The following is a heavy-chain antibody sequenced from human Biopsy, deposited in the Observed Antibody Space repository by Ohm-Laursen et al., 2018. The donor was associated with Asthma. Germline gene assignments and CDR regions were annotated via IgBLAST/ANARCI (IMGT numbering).Heavy chain of an antibody. CDR1: GDSFSNYA. D-gene: IGHD3-9*01. Sequence: SSVKVSCKASGDSFSNYAISWVRQAPRQGLEWMGGLIPVLGTADYAQMFEGRVTITADESTSTTYMDLSSLRSEDTAVYYCARTYYDFLTGQVNDAFAMWGQGTMVTVSS. J-gene: IGHJ3*02. V-gene: IGHV1-69*01. CDR2: LIPVLGTA. CDR3: ARTYYDFLTGQVNDAFAM.